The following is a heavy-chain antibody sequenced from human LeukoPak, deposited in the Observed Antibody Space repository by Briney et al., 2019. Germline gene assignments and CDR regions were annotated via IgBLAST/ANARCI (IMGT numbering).Heavy chain of an antibody. V-gene: IGHV4-59*01. CDR1: GGSLSSYY. J-gene: IGHJ4*02. CDR2: IYYNGNS. Sequence: SETLSLTCTVSGGSLSSYYWSWIRQSPGKGLGWIGYIYYNGNSNYNPSLKSRVTISVDTSKNQFSLKMNSVTAADTAVYYCARGPYYYNSDAAYYFDYWGQGALVTVSS. CDR3: ARGPYYYNSDAAYYFDY. D-gene: IGHD3-22*01.